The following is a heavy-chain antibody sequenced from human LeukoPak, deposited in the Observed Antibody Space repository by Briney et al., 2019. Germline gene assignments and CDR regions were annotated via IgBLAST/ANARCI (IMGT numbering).Heavy chain of an antibody. J-gene: IGHJ4*02. V-gene: IGHV4-38-2*02. Sequence: SETLSLTCGVSGYSISSGYYWGWIRQPPGKGLEWIGTIYQTRTTYYNPSLKSRLAISVDTSKNHFSLKLSSVTAADTAVYYCAREKYYYDSSGYYPPLYYFDYWGQGTLVTVSS. D-gene: IGHD3-22*01. CDR1: GYSISSGYY. CDR3: AREKYYYDSSGYYPPLYYFDY. CDR2: IYQTRTT.